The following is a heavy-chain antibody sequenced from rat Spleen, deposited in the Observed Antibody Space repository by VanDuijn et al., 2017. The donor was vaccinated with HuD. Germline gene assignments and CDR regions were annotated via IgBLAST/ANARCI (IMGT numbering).Heavy chain of an antibody. CDR1: GFTFINYD. V-gene: IGHV5-19*01. CDR2: ISYDGSTP. J-gene: IGHJ2*01. CDR3: TRGYYFDY. Sequence: EVQLVESGGGLVQPGRSLKLSCAASGFTFINYDMHWIRQAPTKGLEWVASISYDGSTPYYRDFVKGRFTISRDNAKRTLYLTMHSLRSEDTATYYCTRGYYFDYWGQVVMVTVSS.